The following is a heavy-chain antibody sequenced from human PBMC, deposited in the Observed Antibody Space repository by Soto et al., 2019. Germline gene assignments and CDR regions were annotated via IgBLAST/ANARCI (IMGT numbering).Heavy chain of an antibody. CDR3: ANTYYSDTSGYYSLGD. V-gene: IGHV4-4*02. CDR2: IHHSGST. D-gene: IGHD3-22*01. Sequence: QVQLQESGPGLVKPSGTLSLTCAVSGGSISSSNWWSWVRQSPGKGLEWIGEIHHSGSTNYNPSLKSRVTTSVDKSKNQFSLKLSSVTAADTAVYYCANTYYSDTSGYYSLGDWGQGTPVTVSS. CDR1: GGSISSSNW. J-gene: IGHJ4*02.